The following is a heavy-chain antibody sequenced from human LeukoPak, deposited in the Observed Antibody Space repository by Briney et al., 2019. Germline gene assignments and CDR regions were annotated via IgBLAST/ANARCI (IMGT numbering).Heavy chain of an antibody. V-gene: IGHV4-59*01. CDR3: ARDRGILTTHAFDI. CDR1: GGSISRYY. Sequence: PSETLSLTCTVSGGSISRYYWSWIRQPPGKGLEWIGYIYYSGSTNYNPSLKSRVTISVDTAKNQFSLKLSSVTAANTAVYYCARDRGILTTHAFDIWGQGTMVTVSS. D-gene: IGHD2/OR15-2a*01. J-gene: IGHJ3*02. CDR2: IYYSGST.